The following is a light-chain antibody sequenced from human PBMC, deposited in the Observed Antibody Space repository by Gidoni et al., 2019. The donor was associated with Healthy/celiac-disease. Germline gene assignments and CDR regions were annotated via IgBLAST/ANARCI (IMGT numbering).Light chain of an antibody. CDR2: KAS. CDR3: QQYNSYSWT. Sequence: DIQMTQSPSTRSASVGDRVTITCRASQSISSWLAWYQQKPGKAPKLLIYKASSLESGVPSRFSGSGSGTDFTLTISSLQPDDFATYYCQQYNSYSWTFGQGTKVEIK. CDR1: QSISSW. J-gene: IGKJ1*01. V-gene: IGKV1-5*03.